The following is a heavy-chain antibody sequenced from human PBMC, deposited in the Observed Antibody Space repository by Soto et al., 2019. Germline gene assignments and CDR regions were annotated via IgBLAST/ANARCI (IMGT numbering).Heavy chain of an antibody. V-gene: IGHV1-46*01. CDR3: ALVVPFDY. Sequence: ASVKVSCKASGYTFTSYYMHWVRQAPGQWLDWMGIINPSGGSTSYAQKFQGRVAMTRDTSTSTVYMELSSLRSEDTAVYYCALVVPFDYWGQGTLVTVSS. CDR2: INPSGGST. D-gene: IGHD2-8*02. CDR1: GYTFTSYY. J-gene: IGHJ4*02.